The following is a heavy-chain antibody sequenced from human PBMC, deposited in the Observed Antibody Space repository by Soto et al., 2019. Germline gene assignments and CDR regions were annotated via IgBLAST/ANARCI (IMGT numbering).Heavy chain of an antibody. Sequence: QITLKESGPTVVKPTQTLTLTCTLSGISLSTNEVSVGWIRQPPGKALEWLALIYWDDDKRYSPSLKNRLTITKDTSKNQVVLTMTNMDPGDTATYYCAHRDAARFYFDYWGQGTLVTVTT. CDR1: GISLSTNEVS. CDR3: AHRDAARFYFDY. D-gene: IGHD2-2*01. CDR2: IYWDDDK. J-gene: IGHJ4*02. V-gene: IGHV2-5*02.